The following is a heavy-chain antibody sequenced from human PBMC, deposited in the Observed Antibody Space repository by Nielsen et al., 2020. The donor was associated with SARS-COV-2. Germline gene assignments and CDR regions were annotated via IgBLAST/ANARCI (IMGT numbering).Heavy chain of an antibody. Sequence: GGSLRLSCAASGFTFSNAWMSWVRQAPGKGLEWVGRIKSKTDGGTTDYAAPVKGRFTISRDDSKNTLYLQMNSLKTEDTAVYYCTTDLSSSGWYHDAFDIWGQGTMVTVSS. D-gene: IGHD6-19*01. CDR2: IKSKTDGGTT. J-gene: IGHJ3*02. CDR1: GFTFSNAW. V-gene: IGHV3-15*01. CDR3: TTDLSSSGWYHDAFDI.